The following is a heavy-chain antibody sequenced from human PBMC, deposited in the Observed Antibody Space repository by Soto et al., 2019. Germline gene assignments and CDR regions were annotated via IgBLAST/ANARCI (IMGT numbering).Heavy chain of an antibody. J-gene: IGHJ3*02. Sequence: QVQLQQWGAGLLKPSETLSLTCAVYGGSFSGYYWSWIRQPPRKGLEWIGEINHSGSSNYNPSLKSRVTISVDTSKNQFSLKLTSVTAADTAVYYCARVVYSSSWYRRGAFDIWGQGTMVTVSS. CDR1: GGSFSGYY. CDR2: INHSGSS. CDR3: ARVVYSSSWYRRGAFDI. V-gene: IGHV4-34*01. D-gene: IGHD6-13*01.